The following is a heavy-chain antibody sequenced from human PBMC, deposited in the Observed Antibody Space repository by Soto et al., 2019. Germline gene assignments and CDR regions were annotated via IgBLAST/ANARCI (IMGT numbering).Heavy chain of an antibody. CDR1: GFTFSRNA. CDR3: AKSEPYGSGSYYFDY. Sequence: EVPLLESGGGLVQPGGSLRLSCAASGFTFSRNAMSWVRQAPGKGLEWVSGISGGGGATYYADSVKGRFTISRDNSKNTLYLQMNSLRAEDTAIYNCAKSEPYGSGSYYFDYWGQGTLVTVSS. D-gene: IGHD1-26*01. J-gene: IGHJ4*02. V-gene: IGHV3-23*01. CDR2: ISGGGGAT.